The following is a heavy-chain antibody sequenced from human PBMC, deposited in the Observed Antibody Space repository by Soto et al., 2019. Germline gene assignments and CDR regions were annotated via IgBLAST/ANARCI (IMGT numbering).Heavy chain of an antibody. CDR3: TTAPYPIAARPEVLFDP. J-gene: IGHJ5*02. V-gene: IGHV3-15*01. CDR2: IKSKTDGGTT. Sequence: EVQLVESGGGLVKPGGSLRLSCAASGFTFSNAWMSWVRQAPGKGLEWVGRIKSKTDGGTTDYAAPVKGRFTISRDDSKNTLYLQMNSLKTEDTAVYYCTTAPYPIAARPEVLFDPWGQGPLVTVSS. CDR1: GFTFSNAW. D-gene: IGHD6-6*01.